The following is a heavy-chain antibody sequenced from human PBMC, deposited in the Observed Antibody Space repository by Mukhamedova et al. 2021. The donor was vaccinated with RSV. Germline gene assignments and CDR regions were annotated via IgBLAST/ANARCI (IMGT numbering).Heavy chain of an antibody. CDR2: GSGGST. Sequence: GSGGSTYYADSVKGRFTISRDSSKNTLYLQMNSLRAEDTAVYYCAKDQGGAAGFDYWGQGTLVTVSS. CDR3: AKDQGGAAGFDY. J-gene: IGHJ4*02. V-gene: IGHV3-23*01. D-gene: IGHD1-26*01.